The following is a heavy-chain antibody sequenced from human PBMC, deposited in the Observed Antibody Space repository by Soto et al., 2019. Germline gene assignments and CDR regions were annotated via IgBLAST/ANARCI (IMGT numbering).Heavy chain of an antibody. V-gene: IGHV1-69*01. CDR1: GASFNNNA. J-gene: IGHJ6*02. CDR2: IIPNFDTP. CDR3: AVAMVREILIFESSGMHV. D-gene: IGHD3-10*01. Sequence: QVHLVQSGAEVKKPGSPVKVSCKTSGASFNNNAVSWVRQAPGQGLEWMGGIIPNFDTPNYAQKFQDRVTIIADESTSTVYMELRSLRSNDTAVYYCAVAMVREILIFESSGMHVWGQGTTVIVSS.